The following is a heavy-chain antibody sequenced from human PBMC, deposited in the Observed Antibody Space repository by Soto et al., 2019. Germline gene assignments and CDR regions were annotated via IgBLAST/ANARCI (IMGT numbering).Heavy chain of an antibody. CDR1: GFTFSSHA. Sequence: GGSLRLSCAASGFTFSSHAMSWVRQTPGKGLEWVATVSAGGGATYYADSVKGRLTVSRANSKNTVHLQMNSLRADDTARYYCAKDRLGLGDFDSWGPGTLVTVSS. D-gene: IGHD3-10*01. CDR2: VSAGGGAT. V-gene: IGHV3-23*01. J-gene: IGHJ4*02. CDR3: AKDRLGLGDFDS.